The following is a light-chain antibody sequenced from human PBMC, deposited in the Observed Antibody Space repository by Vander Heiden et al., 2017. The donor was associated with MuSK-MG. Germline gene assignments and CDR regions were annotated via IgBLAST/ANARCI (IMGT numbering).Light chain of an antibody. Sequence: QSALTQPASVSGSPGQSITISCTGTSSDVGGYNYFSWYQQHPGKAPKLMIYDVSNRPSGVSNRFSGSKSGNTASLTISGLQAEDEADYYCSSYTSSSTLRIFGTGTKLTVL. CDR2: DVS. V-gene: IGLV2-14*03. CDR3: SSYTSSSTLRI. CDR1: SSDVGGYNY. J-gene: IGLJ1*01.